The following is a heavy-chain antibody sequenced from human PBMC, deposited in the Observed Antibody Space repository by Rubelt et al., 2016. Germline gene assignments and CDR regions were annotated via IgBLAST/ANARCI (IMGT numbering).Heavy chain of an antibody. CDR3: ARAARYYAMYYYYYYMDV. CDR1: GFTFSSYS. CDR2: ISSSSSTI. J-gene: IGHJ6*03. V-gene: IGHV3-48*02. Sequence: GGGLVQPGGSLRLSCAASGFTFSSYSMNWVRQAPGKGLEWVSYISSSSSTIYYADSVKGRFTISRDNAKNSLYLQMNSLRDEDTAVYYCARAARYYAMYYYYYYMDVWGKGTTVTVSS. D-gene: IGHD2-2*01.